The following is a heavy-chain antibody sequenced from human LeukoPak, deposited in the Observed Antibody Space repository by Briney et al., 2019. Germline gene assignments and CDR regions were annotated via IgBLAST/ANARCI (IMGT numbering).Heavy chain of an antibody. CDR3: ATDSPITMIVIDYYNGMDV. D-gene: IGHD3-22*01. CDR2: FDPEDGET. J-gene: IGHJ6*02. V-gene: IGHV1-24*01. Sequence: ASVKVSCKVSGYTFTDYYMHWVRQAPGKGLEWMGGFDPEDGETIYAQKFQGRVTMTEDTSTDTAYMELSSLRSEDTAVYYCATDSPITMIVIDYYNGMDVWGQGTTVTVSS. CDR1: GYTFTDYY.